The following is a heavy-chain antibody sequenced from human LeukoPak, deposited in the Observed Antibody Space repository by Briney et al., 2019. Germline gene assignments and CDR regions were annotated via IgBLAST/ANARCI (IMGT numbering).Heavy chain of an antibody. CDR1: GYTFTSYY. Sequence: GASVKVSCKASGYTFTSYYMHWVRQAPGQGLEWMGIINTSGGSTSYAQKFQGRVTMTRDTSTSTVYMELSSLRSEDTAVYYCAGDRARDGYNYGHDAFDIWGQGTMVTVSS. D-gene: IGHD5-24*01. J-gene: IGHJ3*02. CDR3: AGDRARDGYNYGHDAFDI. V-gene: IGHV1-46*01. CDR2: INTSGGST.